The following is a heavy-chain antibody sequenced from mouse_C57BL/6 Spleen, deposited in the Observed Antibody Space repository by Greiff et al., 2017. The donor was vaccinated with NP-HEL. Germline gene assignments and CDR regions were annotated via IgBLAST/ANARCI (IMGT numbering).Heavy chain of an antibody. CDR1: GFTFNTYA. J-gene: IGHJ2*01. Sequence: EVKLVESGGGLVQPKGSLKLSCAASGFTFNTYAMHWVRQAPGKGLEWVARIRSKSSNYATYSADSVKDRFTISRDDSQSMLYLQMNNLKTEDTAMYYCVRETPDGYYSLFDYWGQGTTLTVSS. CDR3: VRETPDGYYSLFDY. D-gene: IGHD2-3*01. V-gene: IGHV10-3*01. CDR2: IRSKSSNYAT.